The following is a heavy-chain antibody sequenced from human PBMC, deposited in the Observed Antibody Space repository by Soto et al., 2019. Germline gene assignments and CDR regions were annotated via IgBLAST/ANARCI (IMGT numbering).Heavy chain of an antibody. J-gene: IGHJ4*02. V-gene: IGHV4-30-2*01. CDR3: ARGGVDHYDSSGYYFSPYYFDY. CDR2: IYHSGST. D-gene: IGHD3-22*01. Sequence: QLQMQESGSGLVKPSQTLSLTCAVSGGSISSGGYSWSWIRQPPGKGLEWIGYIYHSGSTYYNPSLKSRVTISVARSKNQFSLKLSSVTAADTAVYYCARGGVDHYDSSGYYFSPYYFDYWGQGTLVTVSS. CDR1: GGSISSGGYS.